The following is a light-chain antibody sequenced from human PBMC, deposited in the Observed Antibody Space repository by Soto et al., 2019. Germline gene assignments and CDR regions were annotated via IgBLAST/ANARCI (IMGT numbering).Light chain of an antibody. J-gene: IGLJ2*01. CDR3: QSYDSSLSGVV. V-gene: IGLV1-40*01. Sequence: QSVLPQPPSVSGAPGQRVTISCTGSSSNIGAGYDLHWYQQLPGTAPTLLIYGTTNRPSGVPDRCSGSTSGTSASLAITGLQAEDEADYYCQSYDSSLSGVVFGGGTKVTVL. CDR1: SSNIGAGYD. CDR2: GTT.